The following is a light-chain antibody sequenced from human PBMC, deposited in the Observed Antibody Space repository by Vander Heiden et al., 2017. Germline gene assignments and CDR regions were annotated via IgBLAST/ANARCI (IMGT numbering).Light chain of an antibody. CDR2: AAS. CDR1: QSISSY. V-gene: IGKV1-39*01. CDR3: QQSFTIPRT. J-gene: IGKJ1*01. Sequence: DIQMTQSPSSLSASVGDRVTITCRARQSISSYLNWYQQKPGKAPKLLIYAASSLQSGVPSRFSGGGSGTDFTLTISSLQPEDCATYYCQQSFTIPRTFGHGTKVEIK.